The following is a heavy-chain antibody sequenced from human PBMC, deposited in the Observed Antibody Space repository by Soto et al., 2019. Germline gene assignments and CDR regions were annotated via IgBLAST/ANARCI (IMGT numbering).Heavy chain of an antibody. V-gene: IGHV3-15*01. CDR3: NTGRCTNGVCDDY. CDR2: IRTKTDGGTA. J-gene: IGHJ4*01. CDR1: GFPFSDAY. D-gene: IGHD2-8*01. Sequence: LRLSCAVSGFPFSDAYMTWVRQAPGKGLEWLGRIRTKTDGGTADYAAHVKDRFIVSRDDSKETLYLQMDSLRTEDTAVYFCNTGRCTNGVCDDYWGHGTLVTVSS.